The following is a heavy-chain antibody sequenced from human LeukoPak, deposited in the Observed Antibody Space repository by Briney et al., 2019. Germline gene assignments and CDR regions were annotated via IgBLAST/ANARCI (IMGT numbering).Heavy chain of an antibody. Sequence: GCLRLSRVASGVTFSVSVIYSVRTASGKRLEWGVRITSKPNSYPTVYAASVKGRFTISSDDSKITAYLQMNSLKTEDTAVYYCTGGSGWYSPDYWGQGTLVTVSS. CDR1: GVTFSVSV. CDR2: ITSKPNSYPT. V-gene: IGHV3-73*01. J-gene: IGHJ4*02. CDR3: TGGSGWYSPDY. D-gene: IGHD6-19*01.